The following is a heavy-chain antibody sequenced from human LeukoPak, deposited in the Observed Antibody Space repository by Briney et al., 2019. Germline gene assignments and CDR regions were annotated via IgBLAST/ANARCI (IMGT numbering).Heavy chain of an antibody. V-gene: IGHV4-39*07. J-gene: IGHJ5*02. Sequence: SETLSLTCTASGGSISSSSYYWGWIRQPPGKGLGWIGSIYYSGSTYYNPSLKSRVTISVDTSKNQFSLKLSSVTAADTAVYYCARDGVRGGGWFDPWGQGTLVTVSS. CDR2: IYYSGST. CDR3: ARDGVRGGGWFDP. D-gene: IGHD3-10*01. CDR1: GGSISSSSYY.